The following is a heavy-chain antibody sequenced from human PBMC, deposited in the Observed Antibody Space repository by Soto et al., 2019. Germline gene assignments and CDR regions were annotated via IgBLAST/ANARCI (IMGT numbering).Heavy chain of an antibody. V-gene: IGHV4-30-4*01. J-gene: IGHJ5*02. CDR2: IFYSGTT. CDR3: ARITSAFDP. D-gene: IGHD2-2*01. Sequence: SETLSLTCTVSGGSVSSGDHYWSSIRQPPGKGLECIGYIFYSGTTYYNPSLKSRVTISVDTSKNQFSLKLNSVTAADTAVYYCARITSAFDPWGQGTLVTVSS. CDR1: GGSVSSGDHY.